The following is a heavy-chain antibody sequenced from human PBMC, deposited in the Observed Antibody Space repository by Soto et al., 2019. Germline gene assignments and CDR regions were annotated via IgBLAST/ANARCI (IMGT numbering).Heavy chain of an antibody. D-gene: IGHD4-17*01. Sequence: EVQLLESGGDLVQPGGSLRLSCALSGFTFSNYAMNWVRQAPGKGLEWVSAITGSGRSTYYAESVKGRFTISRDNSKNTLYLQINSLRAEDTAVYYCANYYGDYAGGEFFQHWGQGTLVTVSS. V-gene: IGHV3-23*01. J-gene: IGHJ1*01. CDR3: ANYYGDYAGGEFFQH. CDR1: GFTFSNYA. CDR2: ITGSGRST.